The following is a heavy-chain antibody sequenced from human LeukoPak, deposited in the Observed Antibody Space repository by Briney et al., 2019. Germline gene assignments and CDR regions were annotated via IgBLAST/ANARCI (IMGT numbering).Heavy chain of an antibody. V-gene: IGHV1-2*02. Sequence: ASVKVSCKASGYTLTGYYMHWARQAPGQGLEWMGWINPNSGGTNYAQKFQGRVTMTRDTSISTAYMELSRLRSDDTAVYYCARVFGYGDYGGWFDPWGQGTLVTVSS. CDR2: INPNSGGT. CDR1: GYTLTGYY. D-gene: IGHD4-17*01. CDR3: ARVFGYGDYGGWFDP. J-gene: IGHJ5*02.